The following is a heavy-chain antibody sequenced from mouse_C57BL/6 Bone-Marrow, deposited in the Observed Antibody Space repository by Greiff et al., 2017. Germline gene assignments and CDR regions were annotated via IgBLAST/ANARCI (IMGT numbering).Heavy chain of an antibody. CDR1: GFTFSSYG. J-gene: IGHJ4*01. CDR2: ISSGGSYT. V-gene: IGHV5-6*01. Sequence: EVQRVESGGDLVKPGGSLKLSCAASGFTFSSYGLSWVRQTPDKRLEWVATISSGGSYTYYPDSVKGRFTISRDNAKNTLYLQMSSLKSEDTAMYYCARRDDGKDYYARDYWGQGTSVTVSS. CDR3: ARRDDGKDYYARDY. D-gene: IGHD1-1*01.